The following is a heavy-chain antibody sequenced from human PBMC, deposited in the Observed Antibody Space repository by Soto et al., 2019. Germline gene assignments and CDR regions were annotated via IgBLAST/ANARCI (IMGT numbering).Heavy chain of an antibody. CDR3: ARRTTEFDH. J-gene: IGHJ5*02. Sequence: ASVKVSCKASGYTFTDSYLHWVRQAPGQGLEWMGWINSKNGGTSYAQKFQGRVTMTRDTSISTAYMELSRLRSDDTAVYYCARRTTEFDHWGQGTLVTVSS. CDR2: INSKNGGT. D-gene: IGHD1-7*01. CDR1: GYTFTDSY. V-gene: IGHV1-2*02.